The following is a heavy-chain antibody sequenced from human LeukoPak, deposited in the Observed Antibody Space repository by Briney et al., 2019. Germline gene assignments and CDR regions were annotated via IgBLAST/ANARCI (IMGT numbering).Heavy chain of an antibody. CDR2: ISAYNGNT. CDR3: ARDNRYYDYVWGSYLYFDY. Sequence: ASVKVSCKASGYTFTSYGISWVRQAPGQGLEWMGWISAYNGNTNYAQKLQGRVTMTTDTSTSTAYMELGSLRSDDTAVYYCARDNRYYDYVWGSYLYFDYWGQGTLVTVPS. CDR1: GYTFTSYG. V-gene: IGHV1-18*01. D-gene: IGHD3-16*02. J-gene: IGHJ4*02.